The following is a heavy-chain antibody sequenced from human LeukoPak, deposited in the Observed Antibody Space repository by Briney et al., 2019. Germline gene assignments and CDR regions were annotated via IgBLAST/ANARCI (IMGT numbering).Heavy chain of an antibody. Sequence: GGSLRLSCAASGFTFGSYAMPWVRQAPGMGLEWVSALSNSGGRTFYADSVKGRFSISRDNSKNVVYLQMNSLRVEDTAAYYCAKVNRGSVVNYFGLDSWGQGTLVTVSS. CDR3: AKVNRGSVVNYFGLDS. V-gene: IGHV3-23*01. D-gene: IGHD2/OR15-2a*01. CDR1: GFTFGSYA. CDR2: LSNSGGRT. J-gene: IGHJ4*02.